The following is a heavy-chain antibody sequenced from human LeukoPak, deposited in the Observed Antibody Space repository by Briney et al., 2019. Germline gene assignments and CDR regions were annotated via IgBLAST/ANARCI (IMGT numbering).Heavy chain of an antibody. D-gene: IGHD2-21*02. J-gene: IGHJ5*02. Sequence: GGSLRLSCAASGFTFSSYTMNWVRQAPGAGLEWVSSISSSSSYIYYADSVKGRFTISRDNAKNSLYLQMNSLRAEDTAFYYCGRDLGDLAFWGGDCYLGWFAPWGQGTLVTVPS. CDR3: GRDLGDLAFWGGDCYLGWFAP. CDR1: GFTFSSYT. CDR2: ISSSSSYI. V-gene: IGHV3-21*01.